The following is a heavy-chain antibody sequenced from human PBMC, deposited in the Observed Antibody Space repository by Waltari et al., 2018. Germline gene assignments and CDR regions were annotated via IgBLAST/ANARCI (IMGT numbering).Heavy chain of an antibody. J-gene: IGHJ4*02. V-gene: IGHV1-69*13. CDR1: GGTFSSYA. Sequence: QVQLVQSGAEVKKPGSSVKVSCKASGGTFSSYAISWVRQAPGQGLEWMGGSIPIFGTANYAQKFQGRVTITADESTSTAYMELSSLRSEDTAVYYCARDGSPMVVTTGYFDYWGQGTLVTVSS. CDR2: SIPIFGTA. D-gene: IGHD2-15*01. CDR3: ARDGSPMVVTTGYFDY.